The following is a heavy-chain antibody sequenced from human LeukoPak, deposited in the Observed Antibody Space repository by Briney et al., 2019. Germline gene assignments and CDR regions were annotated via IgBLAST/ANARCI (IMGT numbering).Heavy chain of an antibody. V-gene: IGHV3-23*01. CDR2: IRGSGGGT. CDR1: GFTFSNYG. J-gene: IGHJ4*02. Sequence: GESLRLSCAAPGFTFSNYGMSWVRQAPGKGLEWVSVIRGSGGGTYYADSVKGRFTISRDNSKTTVYLQMNSLRAEDTAVYYCVKARMPHCGTDCLESWGQGTLVTVSS. D-gene: IGHD2-21*02. CDR3: VKARMPHCGTDCLES.